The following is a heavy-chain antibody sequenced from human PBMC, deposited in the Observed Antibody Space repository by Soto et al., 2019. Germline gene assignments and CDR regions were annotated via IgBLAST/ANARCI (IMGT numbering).Heavy chain of an antibody. D-gene: IGHD5-18*01. V-gene: IGHV3-30*18. CDR2: ISYDGSNK. Sequence: QVQLVESGGGVVQPGRSLRLSCAASGFTFSSYGMHWVRQAPGKGLEWVAVISYDGSNKYYADSVKGRFTISRDNSKNTLYLQMNSLRAEDTAVYYCAKEGVLADHPVDTVSYDEYYFDYWGQGTMVTVSS. CDR3: AKEGVLADHPVDTVSYDEYYFDY. J-gene: IGHJ4*02. CDR1: GFTFSSYG.